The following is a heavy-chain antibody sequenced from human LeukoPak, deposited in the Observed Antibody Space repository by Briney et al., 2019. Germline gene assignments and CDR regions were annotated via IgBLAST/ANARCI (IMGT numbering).Heavy chain of an antibody. CDR1: GFKFSFYS. CDR2: ISSSSSYI. D-gene: IGHD3-10*01. Sequence: GGSLRLSCAASGFKFSFYSMNWVRQAPGKGLEWVSPISSSSSYIYYADSVKGRFTISGDNAKNSLYLQMNSLRAEDTAVYYCARGMVRGGFGLVHWGQGTLVTVSS. V-gene: IGHV3-21*01. CDR3: ARGMVRGGFGLVH. J-gene: IGHJ4*02.